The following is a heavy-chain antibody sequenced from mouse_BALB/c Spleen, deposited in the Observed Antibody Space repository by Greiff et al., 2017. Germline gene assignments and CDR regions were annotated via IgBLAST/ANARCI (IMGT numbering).Heavy chain of an antibody. D-gene: IGHD1-1*01. CDR2: INSNGGST. Sequence: EVKLMESGGGLVQPGGSLKLSCAASGFTFSSYGMSWVRQTPDKRLELVATINSNGGSTYYPDSVKGRFTISRDNAKNTLYLQMSSLKSEDTAMYYCARDHCGSSYYFDYWGQGTTLTVSS. J-gene: IGHJ2*01. CDR3: ARDHCGSSYYFDY. CDR1: GFTFSSYG. V-gene: IGHV5-6-3*01.